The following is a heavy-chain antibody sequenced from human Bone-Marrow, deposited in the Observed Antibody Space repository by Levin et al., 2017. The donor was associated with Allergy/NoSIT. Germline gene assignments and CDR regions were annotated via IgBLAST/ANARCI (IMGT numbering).Heavy chain of an antibody. CDR3: ARGRSGSDTYYYYYYMDV. J-gene: IGHJ6*03. CDR1: GYTFTSYD. Sequence: AASVKVSCKASGYTFTSYDINWVRQATGQGLEWMGWMNPNSGNTGYAQKFQGRVTMTRNTSISTAYMELSSLRSEDTAVYYCARGRSGSDTYYYYYYMDVWGKGTTVTVSS. D-gene: IGHD5-12*01. CDR2: MNPNSGNT. V-gene: IGHV1-8*01.